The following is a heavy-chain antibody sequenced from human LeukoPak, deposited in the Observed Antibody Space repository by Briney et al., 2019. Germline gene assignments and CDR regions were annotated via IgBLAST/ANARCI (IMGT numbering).Heavy chain of an antibody. CDR3: ARAAYDSSGYPEYYFDY. Sequence: PSETLSLTCTVSGGSISSHYWSWIRQPPGKGLEWIGYIYYSGSTNYNPSLKSRVTISVDTSRNQFSLKLSSVTAADTAVYYCARAAYDSSGYPEYYFDYWGQGTLVTVSS. CDR2: IYYSGST. D-gene: IGHD3-22*01. V-gene: IGHV4-59*11. J-gene: IGHJ4*02. CDR1: GGSISSHY.